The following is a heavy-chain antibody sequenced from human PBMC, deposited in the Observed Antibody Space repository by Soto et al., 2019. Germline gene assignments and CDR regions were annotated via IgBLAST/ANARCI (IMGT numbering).Heavy chain of an antibody. CDR2: IWYDGSND. CDR1: GFTFSSYG. CDR3: ASSID. V-gene: IGHV3-33*01. J-gene: IGHJ4*02. Sequence: QVQLVESGGGVVQPGRSLRLSCAASGFTFSSYGMHWVRQAPGKGLDWVAVIWYDGSNDDYADSVKGRFTISRDNSKNTLYLQMNSLRAVDKAVYYCASSIDWGQGTLVTVSS.